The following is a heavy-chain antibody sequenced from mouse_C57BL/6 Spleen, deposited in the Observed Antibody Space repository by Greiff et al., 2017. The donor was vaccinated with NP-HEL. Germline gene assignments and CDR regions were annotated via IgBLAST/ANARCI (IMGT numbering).Heavy chain of an antibody. CDR3: ARRDYGSSYYYAMDY. J-gene: IGHJ4*01. Sequence: VQLQQSGAELVRPGASVKLSCKASGYTFTDYYINWVKQRPGQGLEWIARIYPGSGNTYYNEKFKGKATLTAEKSSSTAYMQLSSLTSEDSAVYFCARRDYGSSYYYAMDYWGQGTSVTVSS. D-gene: IGHD1-1*01. CDR1: GYTFTDYY. V-gene: IGHV1-76*01. CDR2: IYPGSGNT.